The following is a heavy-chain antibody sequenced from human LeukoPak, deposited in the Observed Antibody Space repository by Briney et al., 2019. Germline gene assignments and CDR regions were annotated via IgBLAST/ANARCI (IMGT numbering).Heavy chain of an antibody. CDR1: GITFGSYW. CDR3: ARGRMAVAGSYEY. D-gene: IGHD6-19*01. V-gene: IGHV3-7*05. CDR2: IKPDGSEK. Sequence: GGSLRLSCAASGITFGSYWMTWVRQAPGKGLECVANIKPDGSEKHYVDSVEGRFTISRDNAKNSLFLEMNSLRAEDTAVYYCARGRMAVAGSYEYWGQGTLVSVSS. J-gene: IGHJ4*02.